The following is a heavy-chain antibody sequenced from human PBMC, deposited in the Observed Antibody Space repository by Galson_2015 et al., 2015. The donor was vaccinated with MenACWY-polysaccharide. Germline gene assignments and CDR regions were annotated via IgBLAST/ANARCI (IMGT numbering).Heavy chain of an antibody. V-gene: IGHV3-23*01. Sequence: SLRLPCAASEFIFTSYAMAWVRQAPGKGLEWVSGISGSGGGTYYADSVKGRVTISRDTSKHTLYRQMDSLRAEDTALYYCAKGDRVGGTTLAFDSWGQGALVTVTS. D-gene: IGHD1-1*01. CDR1: EFIFTSYA. CDR3: AKGDRVGGTTLAFDS. CDR2: ISGSGGGT. J-gene: IGHJ4*02.